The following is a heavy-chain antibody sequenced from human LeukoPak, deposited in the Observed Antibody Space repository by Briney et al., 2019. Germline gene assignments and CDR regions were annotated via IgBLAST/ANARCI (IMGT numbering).Heavy chain of an antibody. CDR1: GYTFTSYG. CDR3: ARERLSPLGYYGMDV. Sequence: ASVTVSCKASGYTFTSYGISWVRQAPGQGLEWMGWISAYNGNTNYAQKLQGRVTMTTDTSTSTAYMELRSLRSDDTAVYYCARERLSPLGYYGMDVWGQGTTVTVSS. CDR2: ISAYNGNT. D-gene: IGHD1-26*01. V-gene: IGHV1-18*01. J-gene: IGHJ6*02.